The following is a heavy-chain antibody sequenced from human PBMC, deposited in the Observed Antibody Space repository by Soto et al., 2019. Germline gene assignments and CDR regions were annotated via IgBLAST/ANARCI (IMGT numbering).Heavy chain of an antibody. CDR2: IYYSGST. D-gene: IGHD6-19*01. J-gene: IGHJ4*02. CDR3: ARDAPAYSSGWYKRFDY. CDR1: GGSVSSGSYY. V-gene: IGHV4-61*01. Sequence: SETLSLTCTVSGGSVSSGSYYWSWIRQPPGKGLEWIGYIYYSGSTNYNPSLKSRVTISVDTSKNQFSLKLSSVTAADTAVYYCARDAPAYSSGWYKRFDYWGQGTLVTVSS.